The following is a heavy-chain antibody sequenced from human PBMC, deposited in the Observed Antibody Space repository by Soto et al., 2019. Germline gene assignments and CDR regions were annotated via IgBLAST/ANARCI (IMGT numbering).Heavy chain of an antibody. CDR1: GGTFSSYA. J-gene: IGHJ6*02. V-gene: IGHV1-69*12. CDR3: ARGAGRNYYYGMDV. Sequence: QVQLVQSGAEVKKPGSSVKVSCKASGGTFSSYAISWVRQAPGQGLEWMGGIIPIFGTANYAQKFQGRVTITADESTSTAYMERSSLRSEDTAVYYCARGAGRNYYYGMDVWGQGTTVTVSS. D-gene: IGHD2-15*01. CDR2: IIPIFGTA.